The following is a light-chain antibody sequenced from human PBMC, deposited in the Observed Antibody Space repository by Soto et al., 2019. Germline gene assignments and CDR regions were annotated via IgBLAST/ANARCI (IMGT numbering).Light chain of an antibody. CDR1: RSISNY. J-gene: IGKJ3*01. Sequence: DIQMTQSPSSLSASVGDAVSLTCRASRSISNYLNWYQQKPGRAPKLLISGASSLQRGVPSRFSGSGSGTTFTLTITSLQPDAFAIYFSQQSYTATYTFGPGSKVEIK. CDR3: QQSYTATYT. CDR2: GAS. V-gene: IGKV1-39*01.